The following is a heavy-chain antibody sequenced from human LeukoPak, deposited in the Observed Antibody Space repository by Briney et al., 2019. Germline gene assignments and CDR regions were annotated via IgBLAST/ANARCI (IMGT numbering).Heavy chain of an antibody. V-gene: IGHV4-61*02. J-gene: IGHJ4*02. D-gene: IGHD1-26*01. Sequence: PSQTLSLTCTVSGGSISSGSYYWSWIRQPAGKGLEWIGRIYTNGSTNYNPSLKSRVTISVDTSKNQFSLKLSSVTAADTAVYYCAREGGSYYVVDYWGQGTLVTVSS. CDR1: GGSISSGSYY. CDR3: AREGGSYYVVDY. CDR2: IYTNGST.